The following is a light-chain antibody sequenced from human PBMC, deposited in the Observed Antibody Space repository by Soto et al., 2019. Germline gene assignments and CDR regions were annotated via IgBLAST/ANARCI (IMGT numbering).Light chain of an antibody. J-gene: IGLJ3*02. CDR1: SSDVGGYNY. Sequence: QYALTQPASVSGSPGQSITISCTGTSSDVGGYNYVSWYQQHPGKAPKLMIYEVSNRPSGVSNRFSGSKSGNTASLTISGLQTEDEADYYCSSYTRRSTLVFGGGTKLTVL. CDR2: EVS. V-gene: IGLV2-14*01. CDR3: SSYTRRSTLV.